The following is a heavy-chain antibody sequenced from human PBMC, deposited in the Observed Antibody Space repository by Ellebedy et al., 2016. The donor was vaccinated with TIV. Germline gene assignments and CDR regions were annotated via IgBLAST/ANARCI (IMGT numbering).Heavy chain of an antibody. CDR3: AKAKGGVMGGDAFDI. CDR2: ISVSGAYS. Sequence: GESLKISCAASGFTFSNAWMNWVRQAPGKGLEWVGSISVSGAYSSSAGSGKGRFTISRDNVRNSLYLQMTSLRAEDTAVYYCAKAKGGVMGGDAFDIWGQGTMVTVSS. D-gene: IGHD3-10*01. J-gene: IGHJ3*02. CDR1: GFTFSNAW. V-gene: IGHV3-21*04.